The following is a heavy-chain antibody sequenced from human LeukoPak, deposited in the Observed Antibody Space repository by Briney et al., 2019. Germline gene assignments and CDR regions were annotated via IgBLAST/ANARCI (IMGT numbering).Heavy chain of an antibody. CDR2: INPNSGGT. J-gene: IGHJ5*02. V-gene: IGHV1-2*02. D-gene: IGHD3-10*01. CDR3: ARAGYASGSQRDWFDP. CDR1: GYTFTGYY. Sequence: GASVKVSCKASGYTFTGYYMHWVRQAPGQGLEWMGWINPNSGGTNYAQKFQGRVTMTRDTSISTAYMELSRLRSDDTAVYYCARAGYASGSQRDWFDPWGQGTLVTVSS.